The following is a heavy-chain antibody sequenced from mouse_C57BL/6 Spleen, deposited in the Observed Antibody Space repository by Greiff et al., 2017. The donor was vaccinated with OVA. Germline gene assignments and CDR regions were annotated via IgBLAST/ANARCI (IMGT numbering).Heavy chain of an antibody. CDR3: TREEDYGAMDY. CDR1: GYTFTDYE. D-gene: IGHD1-1*02. CDR2: IDPETGGT. V-gene: IGHV1-15*01. J-gene: IGHJ4*01. Sequence: QVQLKESGAELVRPGASVTLSCKASGYTFTDYEMHWVKQTPVHGLEWIGAIDPETGGTAYNQKFKGKAILTADKSSSTAYMELRSLTSEDSAVYYCTREEDYGAMDYWGQGTSVTVSS.